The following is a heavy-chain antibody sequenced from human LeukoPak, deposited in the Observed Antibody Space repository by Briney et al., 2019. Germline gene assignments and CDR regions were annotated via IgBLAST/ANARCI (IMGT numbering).Heavy chain of an antibody. J-gene: IGHJ4*02. CDR3: ARGVGWNDVHFDY. Sequence: SETLSLTCTVSGSSLNNYYWNWIRQPPGKGLEWIGYIYYSGSTNYNPSLKSRVTISVDASKNQFSLKLSSVTAADTAVYYCARGVGWNDVHFDYWGQGTLVTVSS. V-gene: IGHV4-59*01. CDR2: IYYSGST. CDR1: GSSLNNYY. D-gene: IGHD1-1*01.